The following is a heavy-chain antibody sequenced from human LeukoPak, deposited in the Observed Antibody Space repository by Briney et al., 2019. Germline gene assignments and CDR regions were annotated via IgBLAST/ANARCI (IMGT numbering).Heavy chain of an antibody. D-gene: IGHD1-26*01. Sequence: SETLSLTCTVSGGSISSYYWSWIRQPAGKGLEWIGRIYASGSTNYNPSLKSRVTISVDTSKNQFSLKLSSVTAADTAVYYCARGSVWELPFDYWGQGTLVTVSS. CDR3: ARGSVWELPFDY. J-gene: IGHJ4*02. CDR1: GGSISSYY. V-gene: IGHV4-4*07. CDR2: IYASGST.